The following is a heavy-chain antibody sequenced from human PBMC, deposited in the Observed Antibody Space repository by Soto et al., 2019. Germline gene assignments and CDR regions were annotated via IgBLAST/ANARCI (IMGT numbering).Heavy chain of an antibody. D-gene: IGHD3-10*01. J-gene: IGHJ5*02. CDR3: ARGPNYYNSARGWFDP. CDR1: GGSIRSGDYY. Sequence: QVQLQESGPGLVKPSQTLSLTCTVSGGSIRSGDYYWSWIRQPPGKGLEWIGYIYYSGTTYYNPSLKSRVTISVDTSKNQCSLKLSSVTAADTAVYYCARGPNYYNSARGWFDPWGQGTLVTVSS. V-gene: IGHV4-30-4*01. CDR2: IYYSGTT.